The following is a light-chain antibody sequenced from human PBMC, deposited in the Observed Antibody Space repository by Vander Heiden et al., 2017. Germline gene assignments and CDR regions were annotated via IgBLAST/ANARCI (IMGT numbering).Light chain of an antibody. CDR1: SSNIGAGYD. CDR3: QSYDSSLIYVV. J-gene: IGLJ2*01. CDR2: GNS. V-gene: IGLV1-40*01. Sequence: QSVLTQPPSVSGAPGQRVTISCTGSSSNIGAGYDVHWYQQRPGTAPKLLIYGNSNRPSGVPDRFSGSKSGTSASLAITGLQAEDEADYYCQSYDSSLIYVVFGGGTKLTVL.